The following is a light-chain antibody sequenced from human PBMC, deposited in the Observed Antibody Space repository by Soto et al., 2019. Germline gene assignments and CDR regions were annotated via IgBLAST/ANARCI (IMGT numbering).Light chain of an antibody. J-gene: IGLJ1*01. V-gene: IGLV2-14*01. CDR2: QVT. CDR3: SSYTDSSNYV. CDR1: SSDLAIYNY. Sequence: QSVPTQPASVSGSPGQSITISCTGTSSDLAIYNYVSWYQQQPGKAPKLMIYQVTNRPSGVSNRFSGSRSGNTASLTISGLQAEDEADYYCSSYTDSSNYVFGTGTKLTVL.